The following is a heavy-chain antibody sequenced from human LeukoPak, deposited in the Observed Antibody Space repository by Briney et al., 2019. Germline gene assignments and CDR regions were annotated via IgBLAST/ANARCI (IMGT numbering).Heavy chain of an antibody. Sequence: PSETLSLTCAVYGGSFSGYYWSWIRQPPGKGLEWIGEINHSGSTNYNPSLKSRVTISVDTSKNQFSLKLSSVTAADTAVYYCARKRLRGIAVAGTLDYWGQGTLVTVSS. CDR2: INHSGST. CDR1: GGSFSGYY. J-gene: IGHJ4*02. CDR3: ARKRLRGIAVAGTLDY. D-gene: IGHD6-19*01. V-gene: IGHV4-34*01.